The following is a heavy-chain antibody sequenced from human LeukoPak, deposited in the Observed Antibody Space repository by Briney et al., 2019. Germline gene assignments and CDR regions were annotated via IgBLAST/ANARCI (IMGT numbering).Heavy chain of an antibody. Sequence: EASVKVSCKASGYTFTSYYMHWVRQAPGQGLEWMGIINPSGGSTSYAQKFQGRVTMTRDTSTSTVYMELSSLRSEDTAVYYCAILSGYDSYYYYGMDVWGQGTTVTASS. CDR1: GYTFTSYY. CDR3: AILSGYDSYYYYGMDV. V-gene: IGHV1-46*01. CDR2: INPSGGST. J-gene: IGHJ6*02. D-gene: IGHD3-22*01.